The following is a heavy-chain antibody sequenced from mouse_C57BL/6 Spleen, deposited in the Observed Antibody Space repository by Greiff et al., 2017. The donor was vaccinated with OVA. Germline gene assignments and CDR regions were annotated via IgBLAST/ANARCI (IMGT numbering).Heavy chain of an antibody. CDR3: ARRYYYGSSYGGYLGV. D-gene: IGHD1-1*01. CDR1: GYTFTSYW. Sequence: QVQLQQPGAELVMPGASVKLSCKASGYTFTSYWMHWVKQRPGQGLEWIGEIDPSDSYTNYNQKFKGKSTLTVAKSSSPAYMQLRSLTSEDSAVYYCARRYYYGSSYGGYLGVWGTGTTVTVSS. J-gene: IGHJ1*03. V-gene: IGHV1-69*01. CDR2: IDPSDSYT.